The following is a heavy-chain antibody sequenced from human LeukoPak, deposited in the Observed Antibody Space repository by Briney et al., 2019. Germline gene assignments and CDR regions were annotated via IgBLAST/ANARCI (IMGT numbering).Heavy chain of an antibody. Sequence: ASVKVSCKASGHTFTSYAMHWVRQAPGQRLEWMGWINAGNGNTKYSQKFQGRVTITRDTSASTAYMELSSLRSEDTAVYYCARDFHYYDSSGYYPGYWGQGTLVTVSS. CDR2: INAGNGNT. D-gene: IGHD3-22*01. CDR1: GHTFTSYA. J-gene: IGHJ4*02. V-gene: IGHV1-3*01. CDR3: ARDFHYYDSSGYYPGY.